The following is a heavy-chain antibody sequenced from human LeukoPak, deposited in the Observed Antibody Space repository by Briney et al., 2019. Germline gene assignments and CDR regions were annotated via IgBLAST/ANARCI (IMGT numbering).Heavy chain of an antibody. J-gene: IGHJ4*02. Sequence: SETLSLTCTVSGGSIRSYYWSWIRQHPGKGLEWIGYIYYSGSTYYNPSLKSRVTISVDTSKNQFSLKLSSVTAADTAVYYCAREVVVVPAATTKGRGFFDYWGQGTLVTVSS. CDR3: AREVVVVPAATTKGRGFFDY. D-gene: IGHD2-2*01. V-gene: IGHV4-31*03. CDR1: GGSIRSYY. CDR2: IYYSGST.